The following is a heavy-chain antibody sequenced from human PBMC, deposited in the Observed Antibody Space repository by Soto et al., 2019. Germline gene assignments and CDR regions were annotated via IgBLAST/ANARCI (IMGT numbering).Heavy chain of an antibody. J-gene: IGHJ4*02. D-gene: IGHD2-2*01. Sequence: ASETLSLTCTVSGGSISSSSFYWGWIRQPPGKGLEWIGTIYYTGSTYYSPSLKSRVTMSVDTSKNQFSLKLSSVTAADTAVYYCAREIRGSCSSSTCYGRNWGQGTLVTVSS. CDR1: GGSISSSSFY. CDR3: AREIRGSCSSSTCYGRN. CDR2: IYYTGST. V-gene: IGHV4-39*02.